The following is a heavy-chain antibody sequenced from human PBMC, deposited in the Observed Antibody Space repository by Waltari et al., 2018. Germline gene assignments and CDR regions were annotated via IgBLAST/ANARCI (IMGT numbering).Heavy chain of an antibody. D-gene: IGHD3-3*01. Sequence: QVQLVQSGAEVLRPGASVKVSCQASGYTFINYEINWVRQAAGQGLEGMGWFNPNSGATAYAQKFQGRITMTWDTSKGTAYMELSNLRSDDTAVLYCARGRDVFANFDYNWFDPWGQGTLVTVSS. J-gene: IGHJ5*02. CDR1: GYTFINYE. CDR3: ARGRDVFANFDYNWFDP. CDR2: FNPNSGAT. V-gene: IGHV1-8*02.